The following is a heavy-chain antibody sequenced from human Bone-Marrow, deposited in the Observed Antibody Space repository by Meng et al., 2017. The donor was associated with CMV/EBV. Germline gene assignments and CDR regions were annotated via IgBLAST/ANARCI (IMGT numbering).Heavy chain of an antibody. J-gene: IGHJ6*02. CDR3: ATYYDFWSGYFPYYYYGMDV. CDR2: IIPIFGTA. D-gene: IGHD3-3*01. CDR1: RDTFSSYT. V-gene: IGHV1-69*05. Sequence: SVKVSCKASRDTFSSYTISWVRQAPGQGLEWMGGIIPIFGTANYAQKFQGRVTITTDESTSTAYMELSSLRSEDTAVYYCATYYDFWSGYFPYYYYGMDVWGQGTTVTVSS.